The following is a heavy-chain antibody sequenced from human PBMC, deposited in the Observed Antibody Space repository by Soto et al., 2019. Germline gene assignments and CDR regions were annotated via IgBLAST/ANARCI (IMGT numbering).Heavy chain of an antibody. CDR2: ISGGGGST. D-gene: IGHD3-10*01. CDR1: GFSFSSYA. CDR3: GKETVIRGVKGAFDF. J-gene: IGHJ3*01. Sequence: EVQLLESGGGLVQPGGSLRLSCVASGFSFSSYAMNWVRQAPGKGLEWVSGISGGGGSTYYADSVKGRFTISRDNSKNTVYLQRNGLRAEDTALFYCGKETVIRGVKGAFDFWGQGTMVTVFS. V-gene: IGHV3-23*01.